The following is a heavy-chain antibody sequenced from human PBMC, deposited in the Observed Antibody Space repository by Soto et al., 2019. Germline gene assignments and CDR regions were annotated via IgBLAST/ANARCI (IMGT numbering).Heavy chain of an antibody. CDR3: ARGYCSSTSCYIWDNWFDP. V-gene: IGHV4-59*01. Sequence: QVQLQESGPGLVKPSETLSLTCTVSGGSISSYYWSWIRQPPGKGLEWIGYIYYSGRTNYNPSLKSRVTIPVDTSKNQFSLKLGSGTAADTAVYYCARGYCSSTSCYIWDNWFDPWGQGTLVTVSS. D-gene: IGHD2-2*02. J-gene: IGHJ5*02. CDR2: IYYSGRT. CDR1: GGSISSYY.